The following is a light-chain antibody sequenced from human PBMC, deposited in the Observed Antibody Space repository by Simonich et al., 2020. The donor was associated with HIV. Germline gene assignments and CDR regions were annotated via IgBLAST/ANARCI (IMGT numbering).Light chain of an antibody. V-gene: IGLV2-23*01. CDR3: CSYAGSSTWV. J-gene: IGLJ3*02. CDR1: SSYVGGYNY. Sequence: QSALTQPRSVSGSPGQSVTISCTGTSSYVGGYNYVSWYQQHPGKAPKFMIYEGSKRPSGVSNRCSGSKSGNTASLTISGLQAEDEADYYCCSYAGSSTWVFGGGTKLTVL. CDR2: EGS.